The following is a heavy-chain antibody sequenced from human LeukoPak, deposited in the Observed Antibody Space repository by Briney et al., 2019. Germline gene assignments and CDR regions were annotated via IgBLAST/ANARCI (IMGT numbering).Heavy chain of an antibody. J-gene: IGHJ6*03. V-gene: IGHV3-7*01. CDR2: IKQDGSEE. Sequence: GGSLRLSCAASGFTFTNYWMSWVRQAPGKGLEWVANIKQDGSEEYYVDSVKGRFTISRDNAEKSLYLQMNSLRVEDTAVYYCARDSLRAYYYYMDVWGKGTTVTVSS. CDR1: GFTFTNYW. CDR3: ARDSLRAYYYYMDV. D-gene: IGHD4-17*01.